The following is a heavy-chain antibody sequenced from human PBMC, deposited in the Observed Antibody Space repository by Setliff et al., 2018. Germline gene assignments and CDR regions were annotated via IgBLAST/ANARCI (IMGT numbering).Heavy chain of an antibody. CDR1: GDSISSRRNY. J-gene: IGHJ6*03. CDR2: IYTSWST. V-gene: IGHV4-61*09. Sequence: PSETLSLTCTVSGDSISSRRNYWGWFRQPAGKELEWIGQIYTSWSTNYNPSLKSRVTISLDTSKNQFSLSLTSVTAEDTAVYYCASRYFDWFDYMDVWGKGTTVTVSS. CDR3: ASRYFDWFDYMDV. D-gene: IGHD3-9*01.